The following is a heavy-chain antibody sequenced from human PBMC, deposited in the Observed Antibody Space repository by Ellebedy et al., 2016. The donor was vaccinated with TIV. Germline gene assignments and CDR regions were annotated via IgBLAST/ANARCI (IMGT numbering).Heavy chain of an antibody. J-gene: IGHJ4*02. Sequence: GGSLRLXXAASGFTFSSYGRHWVRQAPGKGLEWVAVIWSDGTTKYYSDSVKGRFTISRDNSKNTLYLQMNSLRAEDTAVYYCAREIIYGGYYFDYWGQGTLVTVSS. V-gene: IGHV3-33*01. CDR1: GFTFSSYG. D-gene: IGHD4-23*01. CDR2: IWSDGTTK. CDR3: AREIIYGGYYFDY.